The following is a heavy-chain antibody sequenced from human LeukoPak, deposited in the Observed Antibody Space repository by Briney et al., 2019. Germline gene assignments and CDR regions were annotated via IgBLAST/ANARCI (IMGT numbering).Heavy chain of an antibody. CDR3: ARVMYYFDY. CDR1: GGSISSSSYY. CDR2: IYYSGST. J-gene: IGHJ4*02. V-gene: IGHV4-39*07. Sequence: SETLSLTCTVSGGSISSSSYYWGWIRQPPGKGLEWIGSIYYSGSTYHNPSLKSRVTISVDTSENQFSLKLSSVTAADTAVYYCARVMYYFDYWGQGTLVTVSS.